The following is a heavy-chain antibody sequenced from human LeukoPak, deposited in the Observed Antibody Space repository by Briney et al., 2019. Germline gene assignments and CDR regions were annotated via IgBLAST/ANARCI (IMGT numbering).Heavy chain of an antibody. V-gene: IGHV4-59*08. CDR3: ARHPGYCSGGSCFPNGNWFDP. CDR1: GGSISSYD. J-gene: IGHJ5*02. CDR2: IYYSGST. Sequence: PSETLSLTCAVSGGSISSYDWSWIRQPPGKGLEWIGYIYYSGSTNYNPSLKSRVTISVDTSKNQFSLKLSSVTAADTAVYYCARHPGYCSGGSCFPNGNWFDPWGQGTLVTVSS. D-gene: IGHD2-15*01.